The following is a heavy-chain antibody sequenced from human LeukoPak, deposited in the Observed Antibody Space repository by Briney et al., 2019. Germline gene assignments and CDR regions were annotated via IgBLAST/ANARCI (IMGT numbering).Heavy chain of an antibody. D-gene: IGHD2-21*02. V-gene: IGHV3-11*01. J-gene: IGHJ4*02. CDR1: GFTFSDYY. CDR3: ARPLDLAYCGGDCFSSLDY. CDR2: ISSNGSNI. Sequence: PGGSLRLSCAASGFTFSDYYMSWIRQAPGKGLEWVSYISSNGSNIYYADYVKGRFTISRDNAKNSLYLQMNSLRAEDTAVYYCARPLDLAYCGGDCFSSLDYWGQGTLVTVSS.